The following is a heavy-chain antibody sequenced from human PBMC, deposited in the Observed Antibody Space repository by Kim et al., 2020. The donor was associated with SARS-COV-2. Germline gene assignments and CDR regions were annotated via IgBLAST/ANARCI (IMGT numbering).Heavy chain of an antibody. D-gene: IGHD2-21*02. Sequence: GGSLRLSCAATGFTFSNYGISWVRQAPGKGLEWVAVISGSGFSTNYADSVKGRFTITRDNSKNTVYLQVNSLRAEDSAVYYCATRDTSDWHYFECWGQGT. CDR2: ISGSGFST. J-gene: IGHJ4*02. CDR3: ATRDTSDWHYFEC. CDR1: GFTFSNYG. V-gene: IGHV3-23*01.